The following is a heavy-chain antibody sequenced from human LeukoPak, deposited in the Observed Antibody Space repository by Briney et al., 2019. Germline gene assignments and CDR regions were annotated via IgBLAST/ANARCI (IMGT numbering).Heavy chain of an antibody. CDR2: INHSGST. CDR3: ARGKYQISIFCSGGNCYPGAFDI. D-gene: IGHD2-15*01. CDR1: GGSFSGYY. J-gene: IGHJ3*02. Sequence: SETLSLTCAVYGGSFSGYYWSWIRQPPGQGLEWIGEINHSGSTNYNPSLKRRVPRSVETSKYQFSLKLSSVTAADTALYYCARGKYQISIFCSGGNCYPGAFDIWGQGTMGTVSS. V-gene: IGHV4-34*01.